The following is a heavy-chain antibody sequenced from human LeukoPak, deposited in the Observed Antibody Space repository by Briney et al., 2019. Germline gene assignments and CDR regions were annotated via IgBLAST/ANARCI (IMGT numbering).Heavy chain of an antibody. Sequence: GGSLRLSRAASGFTFNHAWMTWVRQAPGKGLEWVGRIKSKTDGGTTDYAAPVKGRFTISRDDSKNTLYLQMNSLKTEDTAVYYCTTVCGSGGTCYSYSFDYWGQGTLVTVSS. V-gene: IGHV3-15*01. CDR2: IKSKTDGGTT. J-gene: IGHJ4*02. D-gene: IGHD2-15*01. CDR1: GFTFNHAW. CDR3: TTVCGSGGTCYSYSFDY.